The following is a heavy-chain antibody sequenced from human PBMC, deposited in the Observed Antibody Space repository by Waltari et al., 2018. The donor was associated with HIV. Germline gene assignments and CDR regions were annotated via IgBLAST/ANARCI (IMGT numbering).Heavy chain of an antibody. J-gene: IGHJ5*02. CDR2: IIPILGIA. Sequence: QVQLVQSGAEVKKPGSSVKVSCTASGGPFSSYAIRWVRRAPGQGLEWMGRIIPILGIANYAQKFQGRVTITADKSTSTAYMELSSLRSEDTAVYYCARDPKDDFWSGWVFDPWGQGTLVTVSS. D-gene: IGHD3-3*01. CDR3: ARDPKDDFWSGWVFDP. V-gene: IGHV1-69*04. CDR1: GGPFSSYA.